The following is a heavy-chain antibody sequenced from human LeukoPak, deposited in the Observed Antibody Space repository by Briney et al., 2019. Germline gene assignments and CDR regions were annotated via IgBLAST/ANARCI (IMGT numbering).Heavy chain of an antibody. CDR2: IYYSGST. D-gene: IGHD5-24*01. CDR3: ARVRDGYPGYFDY. J-gene: IGHJ4*02. CDR1: GGPTSSADHY. V-gene: IGHV4-30-4*01. Sequence: SETLSLTCSASGGPTSSADHYWSWIRQPPRKGLEWIGYIYYSGSTYYNPSLKRRLSISLDTSKNQFSLKVSSVTAADTAVYLCARVRDGYPGYFDYWGQGTLVTVSS.